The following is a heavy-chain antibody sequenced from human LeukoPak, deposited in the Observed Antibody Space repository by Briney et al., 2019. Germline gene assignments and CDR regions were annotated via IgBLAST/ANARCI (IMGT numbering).Heavy chain of an antibody. J-gene: IGHJ4*02. D-gene: IGHD3-10*01. CDR2: IYYSGST. V-gene: IGHV4-30-4*08. CDR3: ARGYYYGSGGFDY. Sequence: SETLSLTCTVSGGSISSGDYHWSWIRQPPGKGLEWIGYIYYSGSTYYNPSLKSRVTISVDTSKNQFSLKLSSVTAADTAVYYCARGYYYGSGGFDYWGQGTLVTVSS. CDR1: GGSISSGDYH.